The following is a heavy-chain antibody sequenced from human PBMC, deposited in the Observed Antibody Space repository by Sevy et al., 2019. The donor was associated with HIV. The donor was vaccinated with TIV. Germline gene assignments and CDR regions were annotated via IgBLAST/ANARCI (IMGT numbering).Heavy chain of an antibody. D-gene: IGHD2-15*01. Sequence: GESLKISCKGSGYSFTSYWIGWVRQMPGKGLEGMGIIYPGDSDTRNSPSFQGQVTISADKSISTAYLRWSSLKASDTAMYYCSSHLPDLRAGYSWDSYYVDVWGKGTTVTVSS. V-gene: IGHV5-51*01. CDR3: SSHLPDLRAGYSWDSYYVDV. CDR1: GYSFTSYW. CDR2: IYPGDSDT. J-gene: IGHJ6*03.